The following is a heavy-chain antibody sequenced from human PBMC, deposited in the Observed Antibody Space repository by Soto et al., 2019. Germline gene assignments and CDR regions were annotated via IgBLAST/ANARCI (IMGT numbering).Heavy chain of an antibody. CDR3: AHRCYYDSSGYYFPRYSNWFDP. CDR1: GFSLSTSGVG. V-gene: IGHV2-5*01. D-gene: IGHD3-22*01. CDR2: IYWNDDK. J-gene: IGHJ5*02. Sequence: QITLKESGPTLVKPTQTLTLTCTFSGFSLSTSGVGVGWIRQPPGKALEWLALIYWNDDKRYSPSLKSRLTITKDTSKNQVVLTMTNMDPVDTATYYCAHRCYYDSSGYYFPRYSNWFDPWGQGTLVTVSS.